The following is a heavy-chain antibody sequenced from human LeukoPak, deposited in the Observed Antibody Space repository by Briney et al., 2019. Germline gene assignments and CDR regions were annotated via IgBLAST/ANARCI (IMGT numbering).Heavy chain of an antibody. D-gene: IGHD4-23*01. CDR1: GGSFSGYY. Sequence: SETLSLTCAVYGGSFSGYYWSWIRQPPGKGLEWIGEINHSGSTNYNPSLKSRVTISVDTSKNQFSLKLSSVTAADTAVYYCARETTVGEYFDYWGQGTLVTVSS. CDR3: ARETTVGEYFDY. V-gene: IGHV4-34*01. CDR2: INHSGST. J-gene: IGHJ4*02.